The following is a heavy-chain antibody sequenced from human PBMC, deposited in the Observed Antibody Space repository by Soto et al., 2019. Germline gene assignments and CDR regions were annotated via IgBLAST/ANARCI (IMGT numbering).Heavy chain of an antibody. V-gene: IGHV1-18*04. J-gene: IGHJ6*02. CDR1: GYTFTSYC. CDR2: ISAYNGNT. CDR3: ARAQRFTIFGATRRDTGMDV. D-gene: IGHD3-3*01. Sequence: AASVKVSCKASGYTFTSYCISWVRQAPGQGLEWMGWISAYNGNTNYAQKLQGRVTMTTDTSTSTAYMELRSLRSDDTAVYYCARAQRFTIFGATRRDTGMDVWGQGTTVTVSS.